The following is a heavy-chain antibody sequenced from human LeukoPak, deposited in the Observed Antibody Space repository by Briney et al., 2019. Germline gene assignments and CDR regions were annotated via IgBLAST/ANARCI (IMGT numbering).Heavy chain of an antibody. J-gene: IGHJ4*02. CDR1: GFTFSSYG. CDR2: IWYDGRNK. Sequence: GGSLRLSCAASGFTFSSYGMHWVRQAPGKGLEWVAVIWYDGRNKYYVDSVKGRFTISRDNSKNTLYLQMNSLRAEDTAVYYCAREDSSGWADYWGQGTLVTVSS. CDR3: AREDSSGWADY. V-gene: IGHV3-33*01. D-gene: IGHD6-19*01.